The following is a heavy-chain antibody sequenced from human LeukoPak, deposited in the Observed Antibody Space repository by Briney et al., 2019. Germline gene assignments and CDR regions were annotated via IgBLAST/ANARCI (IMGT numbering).Heavy chain of an antibody. Sequence: GGSLRLSCAASGSTFSSYAMSWVRQAPGKGLEWVSAISGSGGSTYYADSVKGRFTISRDNSKNTLYLQMNSLRAEDTAVYYCAQNVLLWFGERSPVDYWGQGTLVTVSS. D-gene: IGHD3-10*01. J-gene: IGHJ4*02. CDR1: GSTFSSYA. V-gene: IGHV3-23*01. CDR3: AQNVLLWFGERSPVDY. CDR2: ISGSGGST.